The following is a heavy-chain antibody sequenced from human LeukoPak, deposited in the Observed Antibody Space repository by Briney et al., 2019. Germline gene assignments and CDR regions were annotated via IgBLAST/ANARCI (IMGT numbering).Heavy chain of an antibody. CDR1: GGSISSYY. J-gene: IGHJ4*02. CDR3: ARVLHCSGGSCYSIDY. D-gene: IGHD2-15*01. V-gene: IGHV4-59*12. CDR2: IYYSGST. Sequence: SETLSLTCTVSGGSISSYYWSWIRQPPGKGLEWIGYIYYSGSTYYNPSLKSRVTISVDTSKNQFSLKLSSVTAADTAVYYCARVLHCSGGSCYSIDYWGQGTLVTVSS.